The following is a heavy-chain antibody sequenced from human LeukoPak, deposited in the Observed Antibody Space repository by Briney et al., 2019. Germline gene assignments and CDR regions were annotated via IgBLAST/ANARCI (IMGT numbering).Heavy chain of an antibody. CDR2: ISSSSSYI. D-gene: IGHD1-26*01. Sequence: PGGSLRLSCAASGFTFSSYSMNWVRQAPGKGLEWVSSISSSSSYIYYADSVKGRFTISRDNAKNSLYLQMNSLRAEDTAVYYCARVLVGATLRGAFDIWGQGTMVTVYS. CDR3: ARVLVGATLRGAFDI. J-gene: IGHJ3*02. V-gene: IGHV3-21*01. CDR1: GFTFSSYS.